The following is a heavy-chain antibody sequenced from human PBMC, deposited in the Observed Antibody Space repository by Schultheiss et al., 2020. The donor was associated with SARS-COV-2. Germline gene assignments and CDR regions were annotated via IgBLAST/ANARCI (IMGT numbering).Heavy chain of an antibody. CDR2: INAGNGNT. CDR1: GYTFTGYY. Sequence: ASVKVSCKASGYTFTGYYMHWVRQAPGQRLEWMGWINAGNGNTKYSQKFQGRVTITRDTSASTAYMELSSLRSEDTAVYYCARSGARDAFDIWGQGTMVTVSS. J-gene: IGHJ3*02. CDR3: ARSGARDAFDI. V-gene: IGHV1-3*01. D-gene: IGHD3-10*01.